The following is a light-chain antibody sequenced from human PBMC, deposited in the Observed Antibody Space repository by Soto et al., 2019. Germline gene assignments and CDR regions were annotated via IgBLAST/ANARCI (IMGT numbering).Light chain of an antibody. CDR2: GAS. V-gene: IGKV3-20*01. Sequence: EIVLTQSPGTLSLSPGERATLSCRASQSVSSSYLAWYQQKPGQAPRLLIYGASSRAIGIPDRFSGSGSGTDFTLTISRLEPEDFAVYYCQQSGSSPITFGQGTRLEIK. CDR1: QSVSSSY. J-gene: IGKJ5*01. CDR3: QQSGSSPIT.